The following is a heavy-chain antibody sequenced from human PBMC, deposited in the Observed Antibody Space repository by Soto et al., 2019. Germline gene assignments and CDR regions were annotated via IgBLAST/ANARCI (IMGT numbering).Heavy chain of an antibody. CDR1: GGSISSGDYY. D-gene: IGHD6-25*01. CDR2: IYYSGST. J-gene: IGHJ4*02. V-gene: IGHV4-30-4*01. Sequence: PSETLSLTCTVSGGSISSGDYYWSWIRQPPGKGLEWIGYIYYSGSTYYNPSLKSRVTISVDTSKNQFSLKLSSVTAADTAVYYCARVVSGDYFDYWGQGTLVTVSS. CDR3: ARVVSGDYFDY.